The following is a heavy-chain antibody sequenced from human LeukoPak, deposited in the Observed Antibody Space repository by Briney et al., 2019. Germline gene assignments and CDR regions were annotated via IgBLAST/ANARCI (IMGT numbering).Heavy chain of an antibody. D-gene: IGHD6-19*01. V-gene: IGHV3-30*02. J-gene: IGHJ4*02. CDR3: ARDSTGWYYQY. CDR1: GFTFRSYG. Sequence: GGSLRLSCSVSGFTFRSYGMYWVRQGPDKGLEWVAFIRNDGSDKYHADSVKGRFTASRDNSKNTLYLQMNSLRADDTAVYYCARDSTGWYYQYWGQGTLVTVSS. CDR2: IRNDGSDK.